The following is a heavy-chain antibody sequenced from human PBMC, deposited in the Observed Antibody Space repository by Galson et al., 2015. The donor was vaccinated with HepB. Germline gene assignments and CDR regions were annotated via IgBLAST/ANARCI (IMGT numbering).Heavy chain of an antibody. J-gene: IGHJ5*02. Sequence: SLRLACPDSGFTIGNPAMNWARQASGKGLEWVSAMRRGDDSTSYADSVRGRFTISRDNSKNTLDLQMNSLRAEDTAVYYCAKGPTRGSWGQGTLVTVSS. V-gene: IGHV3-23*01. CDR3: AKGPTRGS. CDR1: GFTIGNPA. D-gene: IGHD5-12*01. CDR2: MRRGDDST.